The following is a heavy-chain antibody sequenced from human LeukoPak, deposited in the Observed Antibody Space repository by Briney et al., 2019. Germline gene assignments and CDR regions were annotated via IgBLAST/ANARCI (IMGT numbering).Heavy chain of an antibody. CDR2: ISPIFGTS. J-gene: IGHJ4*02. D-gene: IGHD3-22*01. CDR3: ARDSRRDYYDSSGPYGAFDY. CDR1: GGTFSSYA. V-gene: IGHV1-69*05. Sequence: SVKVSCKASGGTFSSYAISWVRQAPGQGLEWMGRISPIFGTSNYAQKFQGRVTITTDESTSTAYMERSSLRSEDTAVYYCARDSRRDYYDSSGPYGAFDYWGQGTLVTVSS.